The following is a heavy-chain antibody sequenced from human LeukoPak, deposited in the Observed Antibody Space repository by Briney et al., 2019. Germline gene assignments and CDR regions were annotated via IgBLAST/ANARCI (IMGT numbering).Heavy chain of an antibody. CDR3: AGIPHNNHPP. CDR1: GDSVSNNNAA. J-gene: IGHJ4*02. CDR2: TYYRSKWYN. D-gene: IGHD1-14*01. V-gene: IGHV6-1*01. Sequence: SQTLSLTCAISGDSVSNNNAARNWIRQSPSRGLEWLGRTYYRSKWYNDYAVSVKSRITINPDTSKNQFSLQLNSVTPEDTAVYYCAGIPHNNHPPWGQGTLVTVSS.